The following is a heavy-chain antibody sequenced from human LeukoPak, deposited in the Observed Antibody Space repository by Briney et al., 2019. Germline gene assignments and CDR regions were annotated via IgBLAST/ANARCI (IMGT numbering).Heavy chain of an antibody. CDR3: ARAESDLDY. V-gene: IGHV3-21*01. D-gene: IGHD3-10*01. Sequence: TGGSLRLSCAASGFAFSNYEMNWVRQAPGKGLEWVSSISSSSTYIYYADSVKGRFTISRDNAKNTLYLQMNSLRAEDTAVYYCARAESDLDYWGQGTLVTVSS. CDR2: ISSSSTYI. J-gene: IGHJ4*02. CDR1: GFAFSNYE.